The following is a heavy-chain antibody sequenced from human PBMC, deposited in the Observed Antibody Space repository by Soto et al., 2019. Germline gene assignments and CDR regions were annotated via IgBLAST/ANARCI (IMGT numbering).Heavy chain of an antibody. J-gene: IGHJ5*02. CDR3: ARLIAAARFDP. CDR1: GGSFSGYY. D-gene: IGHD6-13*01. V-gene: IGHV4-34*01. Sequence: NPSETMSLTCAVCGGSFSGYYGSWIRQPPGKGLEWIGEINHSGSTNYNPSLKSRVTISVDTSKNQFSLKLSSVTAADTAVYYCARLIAAARFDPWGQGTLVTVSS. CDR2: INHSGST.